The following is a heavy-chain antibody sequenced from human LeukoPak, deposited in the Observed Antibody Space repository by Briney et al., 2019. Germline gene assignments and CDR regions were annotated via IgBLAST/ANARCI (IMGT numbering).Heavy chain of an antibody. V-gene: IGHV4-39*01. CDR3: ARLSSSSHWLDP. J-gene: IGHJ5*02. D-gene: IGHD6-6*01. CDR1: GGSISSSSYY. Sequence: SETLSLTCTVSGGSISSSSYYWGWIRQPPGKGLEWIGSIYYSGSTYYNPSLKSRVTISVDTSKNQFSLKLSSVTAADTAVYYCARLSSSSHWLDPWGQGTLVTVSS. CDR2: IYYSGST.